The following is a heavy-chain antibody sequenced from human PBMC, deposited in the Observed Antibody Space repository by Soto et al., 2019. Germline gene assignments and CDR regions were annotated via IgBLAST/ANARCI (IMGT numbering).Heavy chain of an antibody. D-gene: IGHD6-19*01. J-gene: IGHJ5*02. V-gene: IGHV1-2*02. CDR1: GCTFTGYY. Sequence: GSAVKCSFKASGCTFTGYYMHWLRQAPGQGLDCMGWINPNSGGTNYAQKFQGRVTMTRDTAISTDYMELSRRRSEQTALYYGERVKELQCPSADWFDHCGQGTLVTV. CDR2: INPNSGGT. CDR3: ERVKELQCPSADWFDH.